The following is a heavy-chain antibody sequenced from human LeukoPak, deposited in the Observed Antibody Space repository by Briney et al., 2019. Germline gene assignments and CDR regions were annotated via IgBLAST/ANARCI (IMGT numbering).Heavy chain of an antibody. J-gene: IGHJ5*02. CDR3: ARAHDYSNYAGSWFDP. Sequence: SETLSLTCAVYGGSFSGYYWSWIRQPPGKGLEWIGEINHSGSTNYNPSLKSRVTISVDTSKNQFSLKLSSVTAADTAVYYCARAHDYSNYAGSWFDPWGQGTLVTVSS. V-gene: IGHV4-34*01. D-gene: IGHD4-4*01. CDR1: GGSFSGYY. CDR2: INHSGST.